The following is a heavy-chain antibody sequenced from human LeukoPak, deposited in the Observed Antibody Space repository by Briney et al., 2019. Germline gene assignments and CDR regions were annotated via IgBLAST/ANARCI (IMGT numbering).Heavy chain of an antibody. D-gene: IGHD2-2*02. J-gene: IGHJ4*02. CDR2: SSYTGSNK. CDR1: GFTFSSYG. V-gene: IGHV3-30*18. CDR3: AKCPSSTSCYSEKYFEY. Sequence: GRSLRLSCAASGFTFSSYGMHWVRQAPGKGLEWVAVSSYTGSNKTYADSVKGRFTISRDNSKNTLYLQMNSLRPEDTAVYYCAKCPSSTSCYSEKYFEYWGQGTLVTVSS.